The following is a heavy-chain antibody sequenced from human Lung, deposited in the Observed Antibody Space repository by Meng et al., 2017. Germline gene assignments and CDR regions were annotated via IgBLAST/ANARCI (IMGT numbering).Heavy chain of an antibody. CDR1: WGSFSDYS. CDR2: INHSGST. Sequence: QLKAWRGGRFRPPESLSSTCVVSWGSFSDYSWSWIRQPPGKGLEWIGEINHSGSTNYNPSLESRATISVDTSQNNLSLKLSSVTAADSAVYYCARGPTTMAHDFDYWGQGTLVTVAS. J-gene: IGHJ4*02. CDR3: ARGPTTMAHDFDY. V-gene: IGHV4-34*01. D-gene: IGHD4-11*01.